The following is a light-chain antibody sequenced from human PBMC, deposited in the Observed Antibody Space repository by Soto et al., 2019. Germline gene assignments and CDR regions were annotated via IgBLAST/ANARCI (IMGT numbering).Light chain of an antibody. J-gene: IGKJ1*01. V-gene: IGKV1-5*03. Sequence: DIQMTQSPSTLSGSVGDRVTITCRASQSISSWLAWYQHKPGKAPKLLIYKASKLEGGVPSRFSGSGSGTEFTRTISSLQPDDFATYHCHQYDSYPWTFGQGTKVDIK. CDR1: QSISSW. CDR2: KAS. CDR3: HQYDSYPWT.